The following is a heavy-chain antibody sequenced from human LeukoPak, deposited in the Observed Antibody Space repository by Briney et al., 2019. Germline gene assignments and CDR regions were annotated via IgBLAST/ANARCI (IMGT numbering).Heavy chain of an antibody. CDR1: GGSISSYY. Sequence: SETLSLTCTVSGGSISSYYWSWIRQPAGKGLEWIGRIYTSGSTNYNPSLKSRVTMSVDTSKNQFSLKLSSVTAADTAVYYCARGRLLRMKTYYYYMDVWGKGTTVTVSS. J-gene: IGHJ6*03. D-gene: IGHD2-15*01. CDR2: IYTSGST. V-gene: IGHV4-4*07. CDR3: ARGRLLRMKTYYYYMDV.